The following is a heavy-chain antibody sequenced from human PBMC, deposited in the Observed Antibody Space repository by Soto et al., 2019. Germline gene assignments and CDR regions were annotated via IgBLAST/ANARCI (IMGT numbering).Heavy chain of an antibody. CDR2: MNPNSGNT. D-gene: IGHD1-26*01. CDR3: ASEVGATRFDY. J-gene: IGHJ4*02. V-gene: IGHV1-8*01. Sequence: QVKLVQSGAEVKKPGASVKVSCKASGYTFTSYDINWVRQATGQGLEWMGWMNPNSGNTDYAQKFQGRVTMTRNTSISTANMELSSLRSEDTAVNYCASEVGATRFDYWGQGTLVTVSS. CDR1: GYTFTSYD.